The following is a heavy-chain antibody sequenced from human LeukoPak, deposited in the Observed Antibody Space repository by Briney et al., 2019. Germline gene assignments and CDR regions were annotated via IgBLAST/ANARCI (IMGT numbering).Heavy chain of an antibody. CDR3: AKMYYYDSSGYNEYFQH. Sequence: GGSLRLSCAASGFTFSSYAMSWVRQAPGKGLEWVSAISGSGGSTYYADSVKGRFTISRDNSKNTPYLQMNSLRAEDTAVYYCAKMYYYDSSGYNEYFQHWGQGTLVTVSS. D-gene: IGHD3-22*01. J-gene: IGHJ1*01. V-gene: IGHV3-23*01. CDR1: GFTFSSYA. CDR2: ISGSGGST.